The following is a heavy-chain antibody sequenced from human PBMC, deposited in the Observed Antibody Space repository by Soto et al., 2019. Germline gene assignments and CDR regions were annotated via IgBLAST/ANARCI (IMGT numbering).Heavy chain of an antibody. CDR3: ASLRYYDFWSGEFDY. CDR1: GGSISSSYW. V-gene: IGHV4-4*02. J-gene: IGHJ4*02. D-gene: IGHD3-3*01. CDR2: INHSGST. Sequence: SETLSLTCAVSGGSISSSYWSRWLRQPPGKGLEWIGEINHSGSTNYNPSLKSRVTISVDTSKNQFSLKLSSVTAADTAVYYCASLRYYDFWSGEFDYWGQGTLVTVSS.